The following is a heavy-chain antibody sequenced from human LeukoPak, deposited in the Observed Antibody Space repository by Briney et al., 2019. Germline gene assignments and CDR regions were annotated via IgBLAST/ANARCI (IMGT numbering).Heavy chain of an antibody. D-gene: IGHD3-16*01. CDR2: IKQDGSEK. Sequence: GGSLRLSCVDSGFTFSSYWMSWVRQAPGKGLEWVANIKQDGSEKYYVDSVKGRFTISRDNAKNSLYLQMNSLRAEDTAVYYCAGAGGGVFDYWGQGTLVTVSS. CDR1: GFTFSSYW. CDR3: AGAGGGVFDY. J-gene: IGHJ4*02. V-gene: IGHV3-7*03.